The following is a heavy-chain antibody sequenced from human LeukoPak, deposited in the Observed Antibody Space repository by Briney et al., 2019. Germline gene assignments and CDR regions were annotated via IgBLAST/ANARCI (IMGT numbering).Heavy chain of an antibody. J-gene: IGHJ6*02. CDR3: ARDTTMVRGGGMDV. CDR2: IKQDGSGK. Sequence: GGSLRLSCAASGFTFSSYWMSWVRQAPGKGLEWVANIKQDGSGKYYVDSVKGRFTISRDNAKNSLYLQMNSLRAEDTAVYYCARDTTMVRGGGMDVWGQGTTVTVSS. D-gene: IGHD3-10*01. CDR1: GFTFSSYW. V-gene: IGHV3-7*01.